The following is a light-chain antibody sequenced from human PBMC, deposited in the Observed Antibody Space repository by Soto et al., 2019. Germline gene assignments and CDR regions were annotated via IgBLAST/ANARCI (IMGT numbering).Light chain of an antibody. V-gene: IGLV1-51*01. CDR1: GSNIGGNS. J-gene: IGLJ1*01. CDR3: GSWDSSLSAYV. CDR2: DDD. Sequence: QSALTQPPSVSAAPGQKVTISCSGSGSNIGGNSVSWYQQLPGTAPKLLIYDDDKRPSGIPDRFSGSKSGTSATLGITGFQTGDEADYYCGSWDSSLSAYVFATGTRSPS.